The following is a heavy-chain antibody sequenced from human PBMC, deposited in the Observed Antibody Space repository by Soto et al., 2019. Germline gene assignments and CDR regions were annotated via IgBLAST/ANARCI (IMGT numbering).Heavy chain of an antibody. D-gene: IGHD5-12*01. J-gene: IGHJ6*02. CDR2: IIPIFGTA. V-gene: IGHV1-69*06. CDR3: ASDIRKGYSGFQKEYYYYYGMDV. Sequence: SVKVSCKASGGTFSSYAISWVRQAPGQGLEWMGGIIPIFGTANYAQKFQGRVTITADKSTSTAYMELSSLRSEDTAVYYCASDIRKGYSGFQKEYYYYYGMDVWGQGTTVTVSS. CDR1: GGTFSSYA.